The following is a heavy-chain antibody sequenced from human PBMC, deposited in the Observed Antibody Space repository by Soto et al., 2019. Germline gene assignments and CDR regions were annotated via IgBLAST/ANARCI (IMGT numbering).Heavy chain of an antibody. CDR2: VSPTGDST. CDR3: ARRAISGSTKWGAFDA. V-gene: IGHV3-23*01. Sequence: EVQLLESGGDLVQPGGSLRLSCSSSGFSVNNYVMNWVRQASAKGLEWVSTVSPTGDSTFYADSVKGRFTISRDNSKNTLYLQMNSLRAEDGAVYYCARRAISGSTKWGAFDAWGQGTTVTVSS. CDR1: GFSVNNYV. J-gene: IGHJ3*01. D-gene: IGHD1-7*01.